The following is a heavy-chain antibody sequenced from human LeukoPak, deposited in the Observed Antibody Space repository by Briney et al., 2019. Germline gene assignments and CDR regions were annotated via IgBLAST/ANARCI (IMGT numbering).Heavy chain of an antibody. D-gene: IGHD3-10*01. CDR2: IIPIFGTA. V-gene: IGHV1-69*05. CDR3: AMTSMVRGVIIVEYFDY. Sequence: SVKVSCKASGGTFSSYAISWVRQAPGQGLEWMGRIIPIFGTANYGQKFQGRVTITTDESTSTAYMELSSLRSEDTAVYYCAMTSMVRGVIIVEYFDYWGQGTLVTVSS. CDR1: GGTFSSYA. J-gene: IGHJ4*02.